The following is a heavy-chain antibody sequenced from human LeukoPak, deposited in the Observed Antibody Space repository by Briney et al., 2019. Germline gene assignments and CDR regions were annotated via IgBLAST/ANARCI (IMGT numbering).Heavy chain of an antibody. J-gene: IGHJ4*02. CDR1: GFIFRTYS. Sequence: GGTLTLSCVTSGFIFRTYSMTWVRQAPGKGLEWVSIISNSGDATFYADSVKGRFTISRDNAKNSLYLQMNSLRAEDTALYYCAKDIALAVAGVDYWGQGTLVTVSS. D-gene: IGHD6-19*01. CDR2: ISNSGDAT. CDR3: AKDIALAVAGVDY. V-gene: IGHV3-21*04.